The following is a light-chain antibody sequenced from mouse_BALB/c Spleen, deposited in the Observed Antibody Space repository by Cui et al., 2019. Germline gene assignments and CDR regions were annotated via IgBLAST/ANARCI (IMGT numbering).Light chain of an antibody. CDR1: QNVGTN. V-gene: IGKV6-15*01. CDR3: QQYKSYPFT. Sequence: DIVMTQPTKFISTSVGDRVSVTCKASQNVGTNVAWYQQKPEQSPKALIYSASYRYSGVPDRFTGSGSGTDFTLTISNVQSEDLAEYFCQQYKSYPFTFGAGTKLEIK. CDR2: SAS. J-gene: IGKJ4*01.